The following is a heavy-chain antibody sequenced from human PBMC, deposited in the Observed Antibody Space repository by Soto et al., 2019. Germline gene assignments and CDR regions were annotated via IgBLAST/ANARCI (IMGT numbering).Heavy chain of an antibody. J-gene: IGHJ1*01. Sequence: QVQLQESGPGLVKPSETLSLSCTVSGASINTYYWGWIRQPPGKGLECVGYFYYSGSTIYNPSLRGRVTTSVDTSRNQVSLKLNSVIAADTVVYYCSRGNGDLHFEAWGQGTLVVGSS. D-gene: IGHD7-27*01. V-gene: IGHV4-59*13. CDR1: GASINTYY. CDR2: FYYSGST. CDR3: SRGNGDLHFEA.